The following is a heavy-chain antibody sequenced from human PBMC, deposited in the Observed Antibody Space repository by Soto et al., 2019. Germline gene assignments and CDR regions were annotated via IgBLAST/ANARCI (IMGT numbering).Heavy chain of an antibody. CDR1: GYTFNTYG. J-gene: IGHJ4*02. V-gene: IGHV1-18*01. D-gene: IGHD3-16*01. Sequence: QVQLVQSGGEVKRPGASVRVSCEASGYTFNTYGISWVRQAPGQGLEWMGWISAYNGHADYAQKFQVRVTMTTDTSTNTVSMELRGLRSDDTAVYYCARGRTWGARDFDYWGQGTLVTVSS. CDR2: ISAYNGHA. CDR3: ARGRTWGARDFDY.